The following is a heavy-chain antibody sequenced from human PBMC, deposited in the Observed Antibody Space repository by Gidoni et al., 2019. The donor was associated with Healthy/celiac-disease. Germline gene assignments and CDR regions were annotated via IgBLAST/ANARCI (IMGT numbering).Heavy chain of an antibody. CDR3: ARHLSGSYYLYYFDY. CDR2: IYYSGTT. V-gene: IGHV4-39*01. J-gene: IGHJ4*02. Sequence: ETLSLTCTVSGGSISSSNYYWGWIRQPPGKGLEWIGSIYYSGTTYYNPSLKSRVTISVDTSKNQCSLKLSSVTAADTAVYYCARHLSGSYYLYYFDYWGQGTLVTVSS. CDR1: GGSISSSNYY. D-gene: IGHD1-26*01.